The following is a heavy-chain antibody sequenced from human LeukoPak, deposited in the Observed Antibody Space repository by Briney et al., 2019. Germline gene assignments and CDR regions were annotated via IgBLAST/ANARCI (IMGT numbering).Heavy chain of an antibody. V-gene: IGHV1-46*01. CDR3: AGAPPYSYGSSNLDY. CDR2: MNPSNGDT. CDR1: GYTFINYY. J-gene: IGHJ4*02. D-gene: IGHD3-16*01. Sequence: ASVKVSCKASGYTFINYYMHWVRQAPGQGLEWMGVMNPSNGDTTYAHDFQGRVTMTRDTSTSTLYMELSSLRSEDRAVYYCAGAPPYSYGSSNLDYWGQGTLVTVSS.